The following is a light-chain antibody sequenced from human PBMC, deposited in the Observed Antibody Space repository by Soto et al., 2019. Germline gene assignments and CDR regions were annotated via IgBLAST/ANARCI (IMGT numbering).Light chain of an antibody. CDR2: DVS. CDR3: SSYTRLSTLVV. J-gene: IGLJ2*01. CDR1: SSDVGDYNY. Sequence: QSALTQPASVFGSPGQSITISCTGTSSDVGDYNYVSWYQQHPGKAPKLMIYDVSDRPSGVSNRFSGSKSGNTASLTISGLQAEDEADYYCSSYTRLSTLVVFGGVTKLTVL. V-gene: IGLV2-14*01.